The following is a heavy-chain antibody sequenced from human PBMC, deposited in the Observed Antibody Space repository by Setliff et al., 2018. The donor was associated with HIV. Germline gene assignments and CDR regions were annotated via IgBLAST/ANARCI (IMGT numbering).Heavy chain of an antibody. J-gene: IGHJ6*02. D-gene: IGHD2-15*01. Sequence: ASVKVSCKASGYTFTSYDINWVRQATGQGLEWMGWMNPSSGNTGYAQKFQGRVTITRNTSISTAYMELSSLRSEDTAVYYCARIRGYCSGGSCYSVFNYYYGMDVWGQGTTVTVSS. CDR2: MNPSSGNT. V-gene: IGHV1-8*03. CDR3: ARIRGYCSGGSCYSVFNYYYGMDV. CDR1: GYTFTSYD.